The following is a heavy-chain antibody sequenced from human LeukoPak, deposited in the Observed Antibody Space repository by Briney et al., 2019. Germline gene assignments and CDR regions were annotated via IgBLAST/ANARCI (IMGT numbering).Heavy chain of an antibody. V-gene: IGHV4-59*01. CDR1: GGSISSYY. Sequence: SETLSLTCTVSGGSISSYYWSWIRQPPGKGLEWIGYIYYSGSTNYNPSLKSRVTISVDTSKNQFSLKLSSATAADTAVYYCARDGSGSSGWYNFDYWGQGTLVTVSS. CDR2: IYYSGST. J-gene: IGHJ4*02. D-gene: IGHD6-19*01. CDR3: ARDGSGSSGWYNFDY.